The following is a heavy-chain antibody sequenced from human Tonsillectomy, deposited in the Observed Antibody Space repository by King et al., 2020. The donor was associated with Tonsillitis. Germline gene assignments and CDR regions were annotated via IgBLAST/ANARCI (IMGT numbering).Heavy chain of an antibody. D-gene: IGHD3-22*01. CDR1: GYTFTSYY. CDR3: ARDRLITMIGEKAQL. CDR2: INTISGGT. Sequence: QLVQSGAEVKKPGASVRVSCQASGYTFTSYYIHWVRQAPGQGPEWMGWINTISGGTQYAQKFQGRVTLTRDRSINTANMELSRLTSDDTAVYYCARDRLITMIGEKAQLWGQGTLVTVSS. J-gene: IGHJ1*01. V-gene: IGHV1-2*02.